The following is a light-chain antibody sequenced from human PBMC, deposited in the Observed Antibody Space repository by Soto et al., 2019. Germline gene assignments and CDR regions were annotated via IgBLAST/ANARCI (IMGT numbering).Light chain of an antibody. CDR1: QTISSW. CDR3: QNYNSYSEA. J-gene: IGKJ1*01. Sequence: DIQMTHSPSTLSGSVVDIVTITCRASQTISSWLAWYQQKPGKAPKLLIYKASTLKSGVPSRFSGSGSGTEFTLTISSLQPDDFATYYCQNYNSYSEACGQGTTGAIK. V-gene: IGKV1-5*03. CDR2: KAS.